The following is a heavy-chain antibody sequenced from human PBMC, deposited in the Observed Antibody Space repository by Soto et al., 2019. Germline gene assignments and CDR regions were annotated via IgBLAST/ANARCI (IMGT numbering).Heavy chain of an antibody. D-gene: IGHD6-13*01. CDR2: IYPGDSDT. CDR3: ARSPRSSPYFDF. Sequence: GESLKISCKGSGYSFTSYWIGWVRQMPGKGLEWMGIIYPGDSDTRYSPSFQGQVTISADKSISTAYLQWSSLEASGSAFYFCARSPRSSPYFDFWGQGALVTVSS. J-gene: IGHJ4*02. CDR1: GYSFTSYW. V-gene: IGHV5-51*01.